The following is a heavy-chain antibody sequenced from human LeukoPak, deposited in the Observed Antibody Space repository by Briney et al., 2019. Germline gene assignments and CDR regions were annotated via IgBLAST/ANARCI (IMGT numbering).Heavy chain of an antibody. CDR2: ISHGGGSR. V-gene: IGHV3-23*01. Sequence: AGGSLRLSCGTSGFTFDSYAMSWVRQAPGKGLEWVSTISHGGGSRYYADSVKGRFTISRDNSKNTLYLQMNSLRAEDTAVYYCAKEDYYDNSGVDYWGQGTLVTVSS. J-gene: IGHJ4*02. CDR1: GFTFDSYA. CDR3: AKEDYYDNSGVDY. D-gene: IGHD3-22*01.